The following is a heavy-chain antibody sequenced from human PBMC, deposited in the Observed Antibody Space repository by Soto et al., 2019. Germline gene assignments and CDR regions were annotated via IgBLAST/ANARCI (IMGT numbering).Heavy chain of an antibody. Sequence: GGSLRLSCSASGFTFSSYAMHWVRQAPGKGLEYVSAISSNGGSTYYADSVKGRFTISRDKSKNTLYLQMSRLRAEDTAVYYCVKAIYGSGSYYRHYYYGMDVWGQGTTVTVSS. J-gene: IGHJ6*02. CDR3: VKAIYGSGSYYRHYYYGMDV. CDR1: GFTFSSYA. D-gene: IGHD3-10*01. CDR2: ISSNGGST. V-gene: IGHV3-64D*08.